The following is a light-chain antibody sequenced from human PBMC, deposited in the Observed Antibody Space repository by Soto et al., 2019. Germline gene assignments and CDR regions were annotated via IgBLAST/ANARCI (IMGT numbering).Light chain of an antibody. Sequence: EIVLTQSPGTLSLSPGDRATLSCRASQSVTSSYLAWYRQKPGQAPRLLIYGAFSRAIGIPDRFSGSGSGTDFTLTISRLEPEDFAVYFCQQYGSSPLTFGGGTKVEIK. V-gene: IGKV3-20*01. CDR3: QQYGSSPLT. J-gene: IGKJ4*01. CDR2: GAF. CDR1: QSVTSSY.